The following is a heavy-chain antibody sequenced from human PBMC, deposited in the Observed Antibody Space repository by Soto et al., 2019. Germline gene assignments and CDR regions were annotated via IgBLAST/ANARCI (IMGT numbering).Heavy chain of an antibody. CDR1: GFTFSSYN. CDR3: ARDGLSSSWTDFDY. D-gene: IGHD6-13*01. J-gene: IGHJ4*02. CDR2: ISSGGGSI. Sequence: PGGSLRLSCAASGFTFSSYNMNWVRQAPGKGLEWVSYISSGGGSIYYGDSVKGRFTISRDNAKNSLFLQMNSLRAEDTAIYYCARDGLSSSWTDFDYWGQGTLVTVS. V-gene: IGHV3-48*01.